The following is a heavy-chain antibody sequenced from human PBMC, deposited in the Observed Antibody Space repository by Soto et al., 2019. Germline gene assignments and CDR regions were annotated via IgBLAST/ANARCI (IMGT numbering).Heavy chain of an antibody. CDR1: GYTFTTHA. J-gene: IGHJ6*02. V-gene: IGHV1-3*01. Sequence: ASVKVSCKASGYTFTTHAMHWVRQAPGQSLEWMGWINGGTGQTKHSQRFQGRVTITRDTSASTAYMELSSLRSKDTAVYYCARGKGMEENYYYYGLDIWGQGTTVTVS. CDR2: INGGTGQT. D-gene: IGHD1-1*01. CDR3: ARGKGMEENYYYYGLDI.